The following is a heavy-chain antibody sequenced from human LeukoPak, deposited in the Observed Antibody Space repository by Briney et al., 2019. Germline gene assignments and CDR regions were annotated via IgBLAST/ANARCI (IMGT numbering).Heavy chain of an antibody. CDR2: IYYSGST. V-gene: IGHV4-59*01. J-gene: IGHJ4*02. CDR1: GGSISSYY. D-gene: IGHD6-19*01. Sequence: SETLSLTCTVSGGSISSYYWSWIRQPPGKGLEWIGYIYYSGSTNYNPSLKSRVTISVDTSKNQFSLKLSSVTAADTAVYYCARNSGWSGTYFDYWGQGTLVTVSS. CDR3: ARNSGWSGTYFDY.